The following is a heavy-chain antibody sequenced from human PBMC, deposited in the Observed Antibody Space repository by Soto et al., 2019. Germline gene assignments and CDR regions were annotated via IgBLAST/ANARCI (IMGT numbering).Heavy chain of an antibody. V-gene: IGHV3-64*01. D-gene: IGHD1-26*01. CDR1: GFTFSSYA. CDR3: AREHSLGAFDI. J-gene: IGHJ3*02. CDR2: ISSNGGST. Sequence: EVQLVESGGGLVQPGGSLRLSCAASGFTFSSYAMHWVRQAPGKGLEYVSAISSNGGSTYYANSVKGRFTISRDNSKNTLYLQIGSLRAEDMAVYYCAREHSLGAFDIWGQGTMVTVSS.